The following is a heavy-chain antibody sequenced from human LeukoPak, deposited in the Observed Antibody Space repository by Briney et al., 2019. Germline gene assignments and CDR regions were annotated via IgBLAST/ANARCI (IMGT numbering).Heavy chain of an antibody. CDR2: FDPEDGET. D-gene: IGHD3-10*01. Sequence: AAVKVSCKVSGYTLTELSMHWVRQAPGKGLEWMGGFDPEDGETIYAQKFQGRVTMTEDTSTDTAYMELSSLRSEDTAVYSCAIGINSPYYYYMDVWGQGTTVTISS. CDR3: AIGINSPYYYYMDV. CDR1: GYTLTELS. J-gene: IGHJ6*03. V-gene: IGHV1-24*01.